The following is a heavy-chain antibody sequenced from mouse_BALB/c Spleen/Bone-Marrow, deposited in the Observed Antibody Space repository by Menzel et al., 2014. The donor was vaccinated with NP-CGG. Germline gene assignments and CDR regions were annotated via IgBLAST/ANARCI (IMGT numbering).Heavy chain of an antibody. Sequence: VQLQQSGAELVRPGASVKLSCKASGYSFTSYWMNWVKQRPGQGLEWIGMYHPSDSETRLNQKFKDKATLTADKSSSTAYMQLSSLTSEDSAVYYCARRYRCDGSSCFAYWGQGTLVTVSA. CDR1: GYSFTSYW. V-gene: IGHV1-61*01. D-gene: IGHD2-14*01. J-gene: IGHJ3*01. CDR2: YHPSDSET. CDR3: ARRYRCDGSSCFAY.